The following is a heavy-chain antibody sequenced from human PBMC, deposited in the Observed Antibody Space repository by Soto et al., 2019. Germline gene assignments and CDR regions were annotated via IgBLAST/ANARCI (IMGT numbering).Heavy chain of an antibody. CDR1: GWTFTAYH. Sequence: QVPLVPSGAEVKKPGGSVGGSGKGSGWTFTAYHMHWVRQGPGQGLEGVGRINPDNGATKSPQKFQGRVTMTRDTSITTVYMEMSSLRSDDTAVYFCARDPRGGRYYETGGYYYTGGNWFDPWGQGTLVTVSS. V-gene: IGHV1-2*02. CDR3: ARDPRGGRYYETGGYYYTGGNWFDP. J-gene: IGHJ5*02. D-gene: IGHD3-22*01. CDR2: INPDNGAT.